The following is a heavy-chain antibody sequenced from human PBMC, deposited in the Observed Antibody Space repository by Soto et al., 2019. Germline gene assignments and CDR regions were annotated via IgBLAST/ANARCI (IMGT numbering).Heavy chain of an antibody. V-gene: IGHV1-69*06. Sequence: ASVKVSCKVSGGTFSSYAISWVRQAPGQGLKWMGGIIPIFGTANYAQKFQGRVTITADKSTSTAYMELSSLRSEDTAVYYCARGPITPTYYYDSSGRYYGMDVWGQGTTVTVSS. CDR3: ARGPITPTYYYDSSGRYYGMDV. J-gene: IGHJ6*02. CDR1: GGTFSSYA. CDR2: IIPIFGTA. D-gene: IGHD3-22*01.